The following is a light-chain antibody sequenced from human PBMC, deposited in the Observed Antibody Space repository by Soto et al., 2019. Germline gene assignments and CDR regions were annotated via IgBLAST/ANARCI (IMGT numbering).Light chain of an antibody. CDR2: KAS. J-gene: IGKJ1*01. V-gene: IGKV1-5*03. Sequence: DIQMTQSPSTLSASVGDRVTITCRASQSISTWLAWYQQKPGKAPRLLIYKASSLQSGVPSRFSGSGSGTEFTLTIRSLQADDFATYYCQQYHSNPRTFGQGTKVEIK. CDR3: QQYHSNPRT. CDR1: QSISTW.